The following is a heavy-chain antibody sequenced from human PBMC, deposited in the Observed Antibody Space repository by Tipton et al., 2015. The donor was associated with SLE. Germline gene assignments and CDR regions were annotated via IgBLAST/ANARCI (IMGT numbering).Heavy chain of an antibody. CDR1: GGSISSSSYY. V-gene: IGHV4-61*05. CDR3: ARGSSGILVSLFDS. CDR2: IYYSGST. D-gene: IGHD2-2*01. J-gene: IGHJ4*02. Sequence: TLSLTCTVSGGSISSSSYYWSWIRQPPGKGLEWIGYIYYSGSTNYNPSLKSRVTTSVDTSKNQFSLKLSSVTAADTTVYYCARGSSGILVSLFDSWGQGTLVTVSS.